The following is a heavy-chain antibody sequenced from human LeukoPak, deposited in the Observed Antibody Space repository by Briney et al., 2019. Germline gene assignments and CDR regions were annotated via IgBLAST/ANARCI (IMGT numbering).Heavy chain of an antibody. CDR1: GYTCTSYY. J-gene: IGHJ5*02. CDR2: INPSGGST. CDR3: ARDRGGIAARRNWFDP. V-gene: IGHV1-46*01. Sequence: ASVKVSCKASGYTCTSYYMHWVRQAPGQGLEWMGIINPSGGSTSYAQKFQGRVTMTRDTSTSTVYMELSSLRSEDTAVYYCARDRGGIAARRNWFDPWGQGTLVTVSS. D-gene: IGHD6-6*01.